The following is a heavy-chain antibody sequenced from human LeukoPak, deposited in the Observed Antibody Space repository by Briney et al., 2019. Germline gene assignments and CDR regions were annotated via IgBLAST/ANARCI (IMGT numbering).Heavy chain of an antibody. CDR2: MNPNSGNT. Sequence: ASVTVSCKASGYTFTSYDINWVRQATGQGLEWMGWMNPNSGNTGYAQKFQGRVTMTRNTSISTAYMELSSLRSEDTAVYYCARGLGELWLPVPTRPYGMDVWGQGTTVTVSS. J-gene: IGHJ6*02. CDR1: GYTFTSYD. D-gene: IGHD5-18*01. V-gene: IGHV1-8*01. CDR3: ARGLGELWLPVPTRPYGMDV.